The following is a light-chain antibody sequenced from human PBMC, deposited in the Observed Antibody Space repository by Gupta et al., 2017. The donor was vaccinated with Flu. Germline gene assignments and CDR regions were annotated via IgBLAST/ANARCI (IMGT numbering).Light chain of an antibody. Sequence: GERATVSCRASQSVSRYLAWYQQNPGQAPRLLIYGASSRATGIPDRFSGSGSGTDFTLSISRLEPEDFAVYYCQQYDTSPLTFGGGTKVEIK. J-gene: IGKJ4*01. CDR1: QSVSRY. V-gene: IGKV3-20*01. CDR3: QQYDTSPLT. CDR2: GAS.